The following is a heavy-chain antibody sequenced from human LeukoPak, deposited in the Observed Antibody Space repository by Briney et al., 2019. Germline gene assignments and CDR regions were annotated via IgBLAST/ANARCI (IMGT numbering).Heavy chain of an antibody. CDR1: GGSISSYY. Sequence: SETLSLTCTVSGGSISSYYWSWIRQPPGKGLEWIGYIYYSGSTNYNPSLKSRVTISVDTSKNQFSLKLSSVTAADTAVYYCARDLRGSGSYWFDPWGQGTLVTVSS. D-gene: IGHD3-10*01. J-gene: IGHJ5*02. CDR3: ARDLRGSGSYWFDP. CDR2: IYYSGST. V-gene: IGHV4-59*01.